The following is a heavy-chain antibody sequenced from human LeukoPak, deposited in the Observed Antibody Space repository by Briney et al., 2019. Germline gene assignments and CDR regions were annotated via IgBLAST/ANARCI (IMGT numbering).Heavy chain of an antibody. CDR3: ASQKAQQRGIWGEGTAEYFQH. V-gene: IGHV4-61*02. J-gene: IGHJ1*01. CDR2: FYTSATP. D-gene: IGHD3-16*01. CDR1: GGSISRGTYF. Sequence: PSQTLSLTCTVSGGSISRGTYFWSWIRQPAGKGLEWVGRFYTSATPNYSPSLKSRVTISVDTSKNQFSLKLSSVTAADTAVYYCASQKAQQRGIWGEGTAEYFQHWGQGTLVTVSS.